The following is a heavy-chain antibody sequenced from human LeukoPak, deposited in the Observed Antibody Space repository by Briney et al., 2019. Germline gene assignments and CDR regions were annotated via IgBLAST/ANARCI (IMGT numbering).Heavy chain of an antibody. Sequence: PGKSLRLSCAASGFTFSSYWMSWVRQAPGKGLEWVANIKQDGSEKYYVDSVKGRFTISRDNAKNSLYLQMNSLRAEDTAVYYCAREVGSFVGAIFDYWGQGTLVTVSS. J-gene: IGHJ4*02. D-gene: IGHD1-26*01. CDR3: AREVGSFVGAIFDY. CDR1: GFTFSSYW. CDR2: IKQDGSEK. V-gene: IGHV3-7*03.